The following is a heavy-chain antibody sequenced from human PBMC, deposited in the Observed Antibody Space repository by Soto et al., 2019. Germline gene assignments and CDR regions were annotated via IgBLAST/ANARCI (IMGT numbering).Heavy chain of an antibody. Sequence: QLQLQESGSGLVKPSQTLSLTCAVSGGSISSGGYSWSWIRQPPGKGLEWIGYIYHSGSTYYNPSLKSRVTISVDRSKNQFSLKLSSLTAADTAVYYSVGGDKVVAADYWGQGTLLTVSS. CDR2: IYHSGST. CDR1: GGSISSGGYS. J-gene: IGHJ4*02. V-gene: IGHV4-30-2*01. D-gene: IGHD2-15*01. CDR3: VGGDKVVAADY.